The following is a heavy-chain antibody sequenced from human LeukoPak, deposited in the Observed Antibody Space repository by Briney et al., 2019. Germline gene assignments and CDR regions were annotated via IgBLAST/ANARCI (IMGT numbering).Heavy chain of an antibody. CDR3: ARINSGSFDY. Sequence: SETLSLTCTVSGGSISRCYWSWIRQPAGKGLEWIGRIYSSGSPNYNPSLKSRVTMSVDTSKNQFSLKLSSVTAADTAVYFCARINSGSFDYWGQGTLVPVSS. J-gene: IGHJ4*02. CDR1: GGSISRCY. CDR2: IYSSGSP. D-gene: IGHD6-19*01. V-gene: IGHV4-4*07.